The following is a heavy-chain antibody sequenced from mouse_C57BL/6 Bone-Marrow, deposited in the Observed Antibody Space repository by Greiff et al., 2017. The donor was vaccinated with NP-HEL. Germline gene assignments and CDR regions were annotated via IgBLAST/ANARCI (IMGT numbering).Heavy chain of an antibody. J-gene: IGHJ1*03. CDR2: INPNNGGT. Sequence: EVQRVESGPELVKPGASVKIPCKASGYTFTDYNMDWVKQSHGKSLEWIGDINPNNGGTIYNQKFKGKATLTVDKSSSTAYMELRSLTSEDTAVYYCARKDYGNPYWYFDVWGTGTTVTVSS. V-gene: IGHV1-18*01. CDR3: ARKDYGNPYWYFDV. D-gene: IGHD2-1*01. CDR1: GYTFTDYN.